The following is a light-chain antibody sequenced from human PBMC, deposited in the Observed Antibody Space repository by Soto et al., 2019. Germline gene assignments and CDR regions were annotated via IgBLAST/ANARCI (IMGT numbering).Light chain of an antibody. CDR2: AAS. Sequence: DIQLTQSPSFLSASVGDRVTITCRASQGLSSDLAWYQQKPGKAPKLLIYAASTLQSGVPSKFSGSGSGTEFTLTIRCLQPEDFATYSCQQLNSYPITFGQGTLLEIK. CDR3: QQLNSYPIT. CDR1: QGLSSD. J-gene: IGKJ5*01. V-gene: IGKV1-9*01.